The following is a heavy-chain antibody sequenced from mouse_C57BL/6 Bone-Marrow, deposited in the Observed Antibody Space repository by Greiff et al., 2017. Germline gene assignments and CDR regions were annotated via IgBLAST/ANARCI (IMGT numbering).Heavy chain of an antibody. CDR1: GFTFSDYY. D-gene: IGHD1-1*01. J-gene: IGHJ1*03. Sequence: EVKVEESGGGLVQPGGSLKLSCAASGFTFSDYYMYWVRQTPEKRLEWVAYISNGGGSTYYPDTVKGRFTISRDNAKNTLYLQMSRLKSEDTAMYYCASTEDYYYGSSHWYFDVWGTGTTVTVSS. V-gene: IGHV5-12*01. CDR2: ISNGGGST. CDR3: ASTEDYYYGSSHWYFDV.